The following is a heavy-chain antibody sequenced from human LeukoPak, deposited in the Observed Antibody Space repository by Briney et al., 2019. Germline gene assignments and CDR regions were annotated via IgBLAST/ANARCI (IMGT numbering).Heavy chain of an antibody. J-gene: IGHJ3*02. V-gene: IGHV3-21*04. D-gene: IGHD3-10*01. CDR1: GFTFSTYT. CDR2: ISSSSFFI. Sequence: KPGGSLRLSCVASGFTFSTYTMNWVRQAPGKGLEWVSSISSSSFFISYADSVKGRFTISRDNAKNSLYLQMNSLRAEDTALYYCARREAHGGAFDIWGQGTMVTVSS. CDR3: ARREAHGGAFDI.